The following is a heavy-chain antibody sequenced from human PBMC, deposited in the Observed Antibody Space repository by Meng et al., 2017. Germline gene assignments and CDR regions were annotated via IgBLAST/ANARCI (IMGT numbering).Heavy chain of an antibody. V-gene: IGHV1-18*01. CDR1: GYTFTSYG. CDR2: ISAYNGNT. Sequence: ASVKVSCKASGYTFTSYGISWVRQAPGQGLEWMGWISAYNGNTNYAQKLQGRVTMTTDTSTSTAYMELRSLRSEDTAVYYCARVGMDFWSGPNDYWGQGTLVTVSS. J-gene: IGHJ4*02. D-gene: IGHD3-3*01. CDR3: ARVGMDFWSGPNDY.